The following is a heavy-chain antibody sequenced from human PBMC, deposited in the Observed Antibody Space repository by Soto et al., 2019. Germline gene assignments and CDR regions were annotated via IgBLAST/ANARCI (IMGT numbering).Heavy chain of an antibody. CDR1: GGSISSSSYY. CDR3: ARLLDWFDP. J-gene: IGHJ5*02. CDR2: IDYSGST. V-gene: IGHV4-39*01. Sequence: QLQLQESGPGLVKPSETLSLTCTVSGGSISSSSYYWGWIRQPPGKGLEWIGSIDYSGSTYYNPSLKSRLTISVDTSKNQFSLKLSSVTAADTAVYYCARLLDWFDPWGQGTLVTVSS.